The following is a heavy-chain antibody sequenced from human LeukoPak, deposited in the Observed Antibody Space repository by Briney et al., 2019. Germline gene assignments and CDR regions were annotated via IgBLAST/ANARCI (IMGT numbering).Heavy chain of an antibody. V-gene: IGHV4-38-2*02. CDR3: ARRSTPYFDY. CDR1: SYSINNGYY. J-gene: IGHJ4*02. Sequence: SETLSLTCTVSSYSINNGYYWGWIRQPPGKGLEWIGSIYHSGSTYYNPSLKSRVTISVDTSKNQFSLKLSSVTAADTAVYYCARRSTPYFDYWGQGTLVTVSS. CDR2: IYHSGST.